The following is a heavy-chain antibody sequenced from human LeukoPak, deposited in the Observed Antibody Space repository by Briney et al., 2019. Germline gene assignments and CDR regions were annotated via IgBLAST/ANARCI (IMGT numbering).Heavy chain of an antibody. D-gene: IGHD4-11*01. V-gene: IGHV3-64*04. CDR2: ISTDGGHT. J-gene: IGHJ1*01. Sequence: GGSLRLSCSTSGFTFSSYAMHWVRQAPGKGLQYVSAISTDGGHTYYADSVKGRFTISRDNSKNTLSLQMNSLRAEDTALYYCAKDFTVTTVSEYFQNWGQGTLVTVSS. CDR1: GFTFSSYA. CDR3: AKDFTVTTVSEYFQN.